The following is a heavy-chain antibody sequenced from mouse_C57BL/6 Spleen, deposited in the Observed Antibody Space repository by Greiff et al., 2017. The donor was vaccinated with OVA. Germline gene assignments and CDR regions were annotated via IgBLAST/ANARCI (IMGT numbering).Heavy chain of an antibody. Sequence: EVKLQESGGGLVQPKGSLKLSCAASGFSFNTYAMNWVRQAPGKGLEWVARIRSKSNNYATYYAVSVKDRFTISRDDSESMLYLQMNNLKTEDTAMYYCVRHPRTGTCDYWGQGTTLTVSS. J-gene: IGHJ2*01. CDR2: IRSKSNNYAT. CDR1: GFSFNTYA. D-gene: IGHD4-1*01. V-gene: IGHV10-1*01. CDR3: VRHPRTGTCDY.